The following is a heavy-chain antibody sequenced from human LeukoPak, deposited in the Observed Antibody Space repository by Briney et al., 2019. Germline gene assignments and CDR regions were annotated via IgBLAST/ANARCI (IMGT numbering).Heavy chain of an antibody. J-gene: IGHJ4*02. CDR2: ISYSGST. CDR1: GGSTSSYY. V-gene: IGHV4-59*01. D-gene: IGHD3-10*01. Sequence: SETLSLTCTVSGGSTSSYYWSWIRQPPGRGLEWIAYISYSGSTNSNPSLKSRVTISVDTSKNQFSLQLSSVTAADTAVYYCASGAGNYDLWGQGTLVTVSS. CDR3: ASGAGNYDL.